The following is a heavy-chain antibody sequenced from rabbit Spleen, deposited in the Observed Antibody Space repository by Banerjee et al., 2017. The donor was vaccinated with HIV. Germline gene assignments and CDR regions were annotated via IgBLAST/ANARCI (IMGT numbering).Heavy chain of an antibody. V-gene: IGHV1S45*01. J-gene: IGHJ6*01. CDR3: ARDTSSSFSSYGMDL. D-gene: IGHD1-1*01. CDR1: GFSFSSGYY. CDR2: INAVTGKA. Sequence: QEQLEESGGGLVKPGGTLTLTCKASGFSFSSGYYMSWVRQAPGKGLEWIACINAVTGKAVYATWAKGRFTFSKTSSTTVTLQMTSLTAADTATYFCARDTSSSFSSYGMDLWGPGTLVTVS.